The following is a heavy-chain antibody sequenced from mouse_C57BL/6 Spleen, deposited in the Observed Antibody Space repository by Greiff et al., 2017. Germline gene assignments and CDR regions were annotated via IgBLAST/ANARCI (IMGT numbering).Heavy chain of an antibody. J-gene: IGHJ1*03. CDR3: ARMRLYYGSSSWYFDG. V-gene: IGHV1-61*01. CDR2: IYPSDSET. D-gene: IGHD1-1*01. CDR1: GYTFTSYG. Sequence: QVQLQQPGAELVRPGSSVKLSCKASGYTFTSYGMDWVKQRPGQGLDWIGNIYPSDSETPYYQQFKDKATLTVDKSSSTAYMQLSSLTSEDSAVYYGARMRLYYGSSSWYFDGWGTGTTVTVSS.